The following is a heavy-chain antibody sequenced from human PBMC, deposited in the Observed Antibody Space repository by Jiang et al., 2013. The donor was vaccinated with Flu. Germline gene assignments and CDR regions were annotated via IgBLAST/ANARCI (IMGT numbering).Heavy chain of an antibody. Sequence: GPGLVKPSGTLSLTCGVSGASISSSNWWSWVRQPPGKGLEWIGEIYHSGSTNYNPSLKSRVTISVDKSKNQFSLKLSSVTAADTAVYYCARDRPNCSGGSCYSDGAFDIWGQGTMVTVSS. V-gene: IGHV4-4*02. CDR1: GASISSSNW. J-gene: IGHJ3*02. D-gene: IGHD2-15*01. CDR3: ARDRPNCSGGSCYSDGAFDI. CDR2: IYHSGST.